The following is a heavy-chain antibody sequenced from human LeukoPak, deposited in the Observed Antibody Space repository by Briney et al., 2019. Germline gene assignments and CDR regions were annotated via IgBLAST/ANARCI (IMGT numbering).Heavy chain of an antibody. CDR2: IYYSGST. Sequence: SETLSLTCTVSGGSISSYYWSWIRQPPGKGLEWIGYIYYSGSTNYNPSLKSRVIISVDTSKNPFSLKLSSLIAADTAVYYCARIGVYDSSGYGENWFDPWGQGTLVTVSS. J-gene: IGHJ5*02. CDR3: ARIGVYDSSGYGENWFDP. D-gene: IGHD3-22*01. CDR1: GGSISSYY. V-gene: IGHV4-59*01.